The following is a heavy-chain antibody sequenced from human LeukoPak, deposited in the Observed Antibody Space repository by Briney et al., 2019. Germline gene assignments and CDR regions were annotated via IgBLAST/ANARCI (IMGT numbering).Heavy chain of an antibody. J-gene: IGHJ4*02. CDR1: GGSITGYY. CDR3: QRSGPPAI. CDR2: IYYSGST. D-gene: IGHD3-3*01. V-gene: IGHV4-59*01. Sequence: SETLSLTCTVSGGSITGYYWSWIRQPPGKGLEWIGYIYYSGSTNYNPSLKSRVTIPVDTSKNQFSLKLSSVTAADTAVYYCQRSGPPAIWGQGTLVTVSS.